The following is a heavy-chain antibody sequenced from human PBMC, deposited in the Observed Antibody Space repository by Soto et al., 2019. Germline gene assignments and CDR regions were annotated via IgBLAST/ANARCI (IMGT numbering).Heavy chain of an antibody. CDR2: INNDGSKA. CDR1: GFTFSNSW. Sequence: PGGSLRLSCRGSGFTFSNSWMHWVRHTPGKGLMWVSRINNDGSKAAYADSVKGRFTISRDNAQNTLYMHMNFLRVEDTAVYYCAKDERGQDVSGQGTTVTVS. J-gene: IGHJ6*02. CDR3: AKDERGQDV. V-gene: IGHV3-74*01.